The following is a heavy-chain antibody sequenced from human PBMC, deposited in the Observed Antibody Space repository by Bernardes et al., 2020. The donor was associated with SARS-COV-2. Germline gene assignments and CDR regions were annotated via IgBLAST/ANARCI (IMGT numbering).Heavy chain of an antibody. CDR2: FDPEDGET. D-gene: IGHD3-9*01. CDR3: ATDQRYYDILTGRTYYYGMDV. CDR1: GYTLTELS. V-gene: IGHV1-24*01. Sequence: ASVKVSCQVSGYTLTELSMHWVRPAPGKGLAWMGGFDPEDGETIYAQKFQGRVTMNEDTSTDTAYMELSSLRSEDTAVYYCATDQRYYDILTGRTYYYGMDVWGQGTTVTVSS. J-gene: IGHJ6*02.